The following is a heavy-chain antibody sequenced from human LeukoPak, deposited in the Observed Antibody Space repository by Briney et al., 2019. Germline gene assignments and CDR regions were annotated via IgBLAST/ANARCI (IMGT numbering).Heavy chain of an antibody. D-gene: IGHD2-15*01. CDR1: GFSFSSFG. CDR3: ARGSGGYQYLMDV. V-gene: IGHV3-33*01. Sequence: GRSLRLSCAASGFSFSSFGMHWVRQAPGGGLEWVTIVGYDESIKYYADSVKDRFTISRDNSKNTVRLQMNSLRAEDTAVYYCARGSGGYQYLMDVWGQGATVIVSS. CDR2: VGYDESIK. J-gene: IGHJ6*02.